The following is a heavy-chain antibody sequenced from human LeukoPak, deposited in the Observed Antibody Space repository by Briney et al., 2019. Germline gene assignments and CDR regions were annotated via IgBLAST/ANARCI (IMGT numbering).Heavy chain of an antibody. CDR3: ARDHGQWELLLSDY. D-gene: IGHD1-26*01. Sequence: GGSLRLSCAASGFTFSSYAMSWVRQAPGKGLEWVSAIRDSGSSTHYADSVKGRFTTSRDNSKNTLYLQMNSLRAEDTAVYYCARDHGQWELLLSDYWGQGTLVTVSS. CDR1: GFTFSSYA. J-gene: IGHJ4*02. V-gene: IGHV3-23*01. CDR2: IRDSGSST.